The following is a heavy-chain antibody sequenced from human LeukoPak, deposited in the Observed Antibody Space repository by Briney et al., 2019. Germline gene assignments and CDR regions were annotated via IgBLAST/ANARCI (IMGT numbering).Heavy chain of an antibody. CDR3: ARDPGDIVVAGTFDY. CDR2: INWNGGRT. V-gene: IGHV3-20*04. J-gene: IGHJ4*02. D-gene: IGHD6-19*01. CDR1: GFTFNDYG. Sequence: GGSLRLSCAASGFTFNDYGMSWVRQAPGKGLEWVSGINWNGGRTGYADSMKGRFIISRDNAKNSLYLQVNSLRAEDTALYYCARDPGDIVVAGTFDYWGQGTLVTVSS.